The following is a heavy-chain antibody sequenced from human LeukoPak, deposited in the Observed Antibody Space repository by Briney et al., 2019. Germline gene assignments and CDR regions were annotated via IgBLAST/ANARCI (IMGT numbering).Heavy chain of an antibody. CDR1: GFTFRSYW. Sequence: GGSLTLSCAASGFTFRSYWMHWVRQPPGKGLVWVSRINDDGRGTSYASSVKGRFTISRDNAKDTLYLQMNSPRADATAVVYRARSAFCGGDCFTGAFDIWGHGTMVTVSS. CDR3: ARSAFCGGDCFTGAFDI. V-gene: IGHV3-74*01. D-gene: IGHD2-21*02. J-gene: IGHJ3*02. CDR2: INDDGRGT.